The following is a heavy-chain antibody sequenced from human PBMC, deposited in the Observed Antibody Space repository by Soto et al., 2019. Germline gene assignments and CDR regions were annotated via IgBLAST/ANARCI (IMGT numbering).Heavy chain of an antibody. J-gene: IGHJ3*02. CDR2: GSGGST. V-gene: IGHV3-23*01. CDR3: GKAIELELAAFDI. Sequence: GSGGSTYYADSVKGRFTISRDNSKNTLYLQMNSLRAEDTAVYYCGKAIELELAAFDIWGQGEMVTVSS. D-gene: IGHD1-7*01.